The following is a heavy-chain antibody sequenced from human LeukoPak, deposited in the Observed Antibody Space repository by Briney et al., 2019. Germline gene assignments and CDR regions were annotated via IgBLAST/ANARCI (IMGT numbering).Heavy chain of an antibody. J-gene: IGHJ4*02. V-gene: IGHV3-23*01. Sequence: GGSLRLSCAASGFTFNTFTMIWVRQAPGKGPEWVSVISASGDTTYYADSVKGRFTISRDNFKNTLFLQMNSLRDDDTAVYFCASPDTPRAVSHSGAWYYFDYWGQGTLVTVSS. CDR1: GFTFNTFT. CDR3: ASPDTPRAVSHSGAWYYFDY. D-gene: IGHD6-13*01. CDR2: ISASGDTT.